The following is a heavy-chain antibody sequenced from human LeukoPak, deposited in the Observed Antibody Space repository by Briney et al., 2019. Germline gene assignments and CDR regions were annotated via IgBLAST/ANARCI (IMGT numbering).Heavy chain of an antibody. J-gene: IGHJ6*03. CDR2: IRYDGSNK. Sequence: GGSLRLSCAASGFTFSSYGMHWVRQAPGKGPEWVAFIRYDGSNKFYADSVKGRFTISRDNSKNTLYLQMNSLRAEDTAVYYCARASQVTRWWELYYYMDVWGKGTTVTVSS. CDR3: ARASQVTRWWELYYYMDV. V-gene: IGHV3-30*02. CDR1: GFTFSSYG. D-gene: IGHD3-16*01.